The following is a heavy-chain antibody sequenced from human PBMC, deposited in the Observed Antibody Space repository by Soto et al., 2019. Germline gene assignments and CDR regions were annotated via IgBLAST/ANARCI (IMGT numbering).Heavy chain of an antibody. V-gene: IGHV1-18*01. Sequence: VASVKVSCKASGYTFTSYGISWVRQAPGQGLEWMGWISAYNGNTNYAQKLQGRVTMTTDTSTSTAYMELRSLRSDDTAVYYCARDSRRTVTTLGYYYYYMDVWGKGTTVTVSS. CDR3: ARDSRRTVTTLGYYYYYMDV. J-gene: IGHJ6*03. D-gene: IGHD4-17*01. CDR1: GYTFTSYG. CDR2: ISAYNGNT.